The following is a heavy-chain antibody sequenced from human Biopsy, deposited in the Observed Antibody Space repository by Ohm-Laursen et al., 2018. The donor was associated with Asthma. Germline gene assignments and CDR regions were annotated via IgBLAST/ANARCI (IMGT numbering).Heavy chain of an antibody. V-gene: IGHV1-24*01. Sequence: SVKVSCKISGYSLTDLPMHWVRQAPGQGLEWMGGHDHEEGGTVNARRFQGRVTMTEDTSTDTAYMELSSLSSDDTAVYYCASDFPKDYVRYNFQFWGQGTLVTVSS. J-gene: IGHJ4*02. CDR1: GYSLTDLP. CDR3: ASDFPKDYVRYNFQF. D-gene: IGHD4-17*01. CDR2: HDHEEGGT.